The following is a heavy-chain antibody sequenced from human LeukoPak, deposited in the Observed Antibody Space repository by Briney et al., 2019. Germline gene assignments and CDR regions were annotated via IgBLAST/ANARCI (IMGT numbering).Heavy chain of an antibody. V-gene: IGHV3-74*03. Sequence: PGRSLRISCEAYGFSLNSYWMHWVRQAPGEGPVWVSRISVDGRSTAYADSVKGRFTISRDNAKNTLYLGMNSLRADDTAVYYCAREGYSTGWYFFDNWGRGTRVTVSS. CDR1: GFSLNSYW. D-gene: IGHD6-13*01. CDR3: AREGYSTGWYFFDN. J-gene: IGHJ4*02. CDR2: ISVDGRST.